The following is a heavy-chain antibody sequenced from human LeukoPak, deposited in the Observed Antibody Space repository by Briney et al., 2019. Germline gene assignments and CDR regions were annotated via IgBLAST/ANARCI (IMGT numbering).Heavy chain of an antibody. D-gene: IGHD3-22*01. CDR3: ARYDSSGYYYGGCFDY. CDR2: IYYSGST. V-gene: IGHV4-39*01. J-gene: IGHJ4*02. Sequence: SETLSLTCTVSGGSISSSSYYWGWIRQPPGEELEWIGSIYYSGSTYYTPSLKSRVTISVDTSKNQFSLKLSSVTAADTAVYYCARYDSSGYYYGGCFDYWGQGTLVIVSS. CDR1: GGSISSSSYY.